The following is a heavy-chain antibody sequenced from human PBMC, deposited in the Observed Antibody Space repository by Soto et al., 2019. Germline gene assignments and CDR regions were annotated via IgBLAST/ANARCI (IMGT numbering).Heavy chain of an antibody. Sequence: QVQLQESGPGLVKPSQTLSLTCTVSGGSISSGGYYWSWIRQHPGKGLEWIGYIYYSGSTYYNPSLKGRVTISVDTSKNQFALKLSSVTAADTAVYYCARQNLRGYSGYDFDYWGQGTLVTVSS. CDR2: IYYSGST. J-gene: IGHJ4*02. CDR3: ARQNLRGYSGYDFDY. D-gene: IGHD5-12*01. CDR1: GGSISSGGYY. V-gene: IGHV4-31*03.